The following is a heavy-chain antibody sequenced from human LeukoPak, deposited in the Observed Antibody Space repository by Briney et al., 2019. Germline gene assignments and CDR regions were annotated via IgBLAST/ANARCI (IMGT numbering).Heavy chain of an antibody. CDR2: IKSKTDGGTT. Sequence: GGSLRLSCAASGFTFSNAWMSWVRQALGKGLEWVGRIKSKTDGGTTDYAAPVKGRFTISRDDSKNTLYLQMNSLKTEDTAVYYCTTRLYYYDSSGQALFDYWGQGTLVTVSS. CDR3: TTRLYYYDSSGQALFDY. J-gene: IGHJ4*02. D-gene: IGHD3-22*01. V-gene: IGHV3-15*01. CDR1: GFTFSNAW.